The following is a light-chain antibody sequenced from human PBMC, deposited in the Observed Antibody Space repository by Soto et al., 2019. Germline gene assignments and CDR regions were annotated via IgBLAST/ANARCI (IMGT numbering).Light chain of an antibody. Sequence: QSALTQPASVSGSPGQSITVSCTGTSSDVGAYNYVSWYQQHPAKAPKLMIYDVSSRPSGISNRFSGSKSGNTASLTISGLQAEDEADYYCSSFTTSTTLVFGTGTKLTVL. V-gene: IGLV2-14*01. CDR3: SSFTTSTTLV. J-gene: IGLJ1*01. CDR1: SSDVGAYNY. CDR2: DVS.